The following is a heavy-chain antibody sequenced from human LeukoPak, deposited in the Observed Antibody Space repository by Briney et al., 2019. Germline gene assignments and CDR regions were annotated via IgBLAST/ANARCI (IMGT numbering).Heavy chain of an antibody. CDR1: GYTFTGYY. D-gene: IGHD3-10*01. V-gene: IGHV1-2*02. CDR2: INPNSGGT. Sequence: PLASVMVSCKASGYTFTGYYMHWVRQAPGQGLEWMGWINPNSGGTNYAQKFQGRVTMTRDTSISTAYMELSRLRSDDTAVYYCARAEYYYGSGSYIGDYWGQGTLVTVSS. CDR3: ARAEYYYGSGSYIGDY. J-gene: IGHJ4*02.